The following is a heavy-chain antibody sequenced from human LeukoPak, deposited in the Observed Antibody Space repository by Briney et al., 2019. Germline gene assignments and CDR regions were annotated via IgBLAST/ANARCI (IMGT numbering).Heavy chain of an antibody. CDR2: ISYDGSNK. Sequence: GSLRLSCAASGFTFSSYAMHWVRQAPGKGLEWVAVISYDGSNKYYADSVKGRFTISRDNSKNTLHLQMNSLRAEDTAVYYCARDQTLYSSSSEFDYWGQGTLVTVSS. CDR1: GFTFSSYA. V-gene: IGHV3-30*04. CDR3: ARDQTLYSSSSEFDY. J-gene: IGHJ4*02. D-gene: IGHD6-6*01.